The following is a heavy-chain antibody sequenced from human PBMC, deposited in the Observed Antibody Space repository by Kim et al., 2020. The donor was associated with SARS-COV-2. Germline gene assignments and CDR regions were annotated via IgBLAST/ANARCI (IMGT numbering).Heavy chain of an antibody. CDR1: GGSISSYY. CDR2: IYTSGST. D-gene: IGHD3-22*01. Sequence: SETLSLTCTVSGGSISSYYWSWIRQPAGKGLEWIGRIYTSGSTNYNPSLKSRVTMSVDTSKNQFSLKLSSVTAADTAVYYCARDSLEIGYYYDSSDWFDPWGQGTLVTVSS. CDR3: ARDSLEIGYYYDSSDWFDP. V-gene: IGHV4-4*07. J-gene: IGHJ5*02.